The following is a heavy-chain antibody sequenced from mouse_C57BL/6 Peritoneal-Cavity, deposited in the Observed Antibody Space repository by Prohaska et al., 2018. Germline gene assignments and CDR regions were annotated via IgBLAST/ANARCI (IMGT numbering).Heavy chain of an antibody. J-gene: IGHJ4*01. D-gene: IGHD1-1*01. CDR1: GFTFSDFY. V-gene: IGHV7-1*01. CDR3: ARGIYYYGRYAMDY. Sequence: EVKLVESGGGLVQSGRSLRLSCATSGFTFSDFYMEWVRQAPGKGLEWIAASRNKAKEYTTEYSAAVKGRFIVSRDTSQSILYLQMNALRAEDTAIYYCARGIYYYGRYAMDYWGQGTSVTVSS. CDR2: SRNKAKEYTT.